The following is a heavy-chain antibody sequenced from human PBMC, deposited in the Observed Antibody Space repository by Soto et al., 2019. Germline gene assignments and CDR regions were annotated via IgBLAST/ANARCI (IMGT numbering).Heavy chain of an antibody. CDR2: ISGDGSST. Sequence: PGGSLRLSCAASGFTFRSHWMHWVRQAPGKGLVWVSRISGDGSSTHYADSVNGRFTISRDNAKNTLYVQMNSLRAEDTAVYYCARGGNYVFDYWGQGTLVTVSS. D-gene: IGHD1-26*01. CDR3: ARGGNYVFDY. J-gene: IGHJ4*02. CDR1: GFTFRSHW. V-gene: IGHV3-74*01.